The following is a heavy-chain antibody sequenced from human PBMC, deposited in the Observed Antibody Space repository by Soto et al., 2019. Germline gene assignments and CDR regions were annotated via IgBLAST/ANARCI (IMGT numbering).Heavy chain of an antibody. V-gene: IGHV4-59*01. CDR1: GASISSYY. Sequence: PSETLSLTCTVFGASISSYYWSWIRQPPGKGLKWIGYIYYSGSTNYNPSLKSRVTISVDTSKNQYSLKLSSVTAADTAVYYCARAPLRVRGVIITGAFDIWGQGTMVTVSS. CDR2: IYYSGST. CDR3: ARAPLRVRGVIITGAFDI. J-gene: IGHJ3*02. D-gene: IGHD3-10*01.